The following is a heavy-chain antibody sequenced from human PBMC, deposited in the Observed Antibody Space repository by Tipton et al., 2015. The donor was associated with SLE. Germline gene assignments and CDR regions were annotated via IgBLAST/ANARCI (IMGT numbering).Heavy chain of an antibody. CDR2: TSESGAGT. CDR1: GFTYWSHD. D-gene: IGHD2-8*01. V-gene: IGHV3-23*01. J-gene: IGHJ4*02. CDR3: VLRPDNEGVGRGD. Sequence: SLRLSCATSGFTYWSHDMGWVRQAPGKGLEWVSVTSESGAGTDYINSVRGRFTISRDISRDILYLQMNSLRGEDTALYYCVLRPDNEGVGRGDWGQGILVTVSS.